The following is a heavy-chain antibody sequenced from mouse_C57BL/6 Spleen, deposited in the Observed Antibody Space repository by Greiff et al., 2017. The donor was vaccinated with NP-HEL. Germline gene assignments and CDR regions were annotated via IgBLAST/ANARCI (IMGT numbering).Heavy chain of an antibody. CDR3: TRYPTTVVAFDY. V-gene: IGHV1-5*01. D-gene: IGHD1-1*01. CDR2: IYPGNSDT. CDR1: GYTFTSYW. Sequence: EVKVVESGTVLARPGASVKMSCKTSGYTFTSYWMHWVKQRPGQGLEWIGAIYPGNSDTSYNQKFKGKAKLTAVTSASTAYMELSSLTNEDSAVYYCTRYPTTVVAFDYWGQGTTLTVSS. J-gene: IGHJ2*01.